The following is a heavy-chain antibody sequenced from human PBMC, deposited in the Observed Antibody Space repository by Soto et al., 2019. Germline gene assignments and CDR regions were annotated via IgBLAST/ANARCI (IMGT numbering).Heavy chain of an antibody. J-gene: IGHJ3*02. CDR1: GFTFSSYS. V-gene: IGHV3-21*01. CDR2: ISSSSSYI. Sequence: GGSLRLSCAASGFTFSSYSMNWVRQAPGKGLEWVSSISSSSSYIYYADSVKGRFTISRDNAKNSLYLQMNSLRAEDTAVYYCARGFYFWSGYYAFDIWGQGTMVTVSS. CDR3: ARGFYFWSGYYAFDI. D-gene: IGHD3-3*01.